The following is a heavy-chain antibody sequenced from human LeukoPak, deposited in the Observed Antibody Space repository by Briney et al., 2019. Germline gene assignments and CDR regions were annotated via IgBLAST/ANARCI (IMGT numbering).Heavy chain of an antibody. Sequence: SETLSLTCTVSGGSISSSSYYWGWIRQPPGKGLEWIGSIYYSGSTYYNPSLKSRVTISVDTPKNQFSLKLSSVTAADTAVYYCARPLKRGAMDYYFDYWGQGTLVTVSS. D-gene: IGHD5-18*01. J-gene: IGHJ4*02. V-gene: IGHV4-39*01. CDR1: GGSISSSSYY. CDR3: ARPLKRGAMDYYFDY. CDR2: IYYSGST.